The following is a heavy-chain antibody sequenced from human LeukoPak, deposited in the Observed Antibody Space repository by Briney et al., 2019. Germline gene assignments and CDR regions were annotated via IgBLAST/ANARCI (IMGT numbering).Heavy chain of an antibody. CDR1: GFTFSTYA. J-gene: IGHJ3*02. CDR2: ITTNYM. Sequence: GGSLRLSCAASGFTFSTYAMNWVRQAPGKGLEWVSSITTNYMYYGDSVKGRFAISRDNAKNSLYLQMNSLRAEDTAVYYCARSSWPTVTNSALDIWGQGTMVTVSS. V-gene: IGHV3-21*01. D-gene: IGHD4-17*01. CDR3: ARSSWPTVTNSALDI.